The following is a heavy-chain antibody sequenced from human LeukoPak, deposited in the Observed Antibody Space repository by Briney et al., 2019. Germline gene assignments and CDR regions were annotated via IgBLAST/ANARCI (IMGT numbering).Heavy chain of an antibody. J-gene: IGHJ5*02. V-gene: IGHV3-74*01. D-gene: IGHD3-22*01. CDR1: GFTFSSYW. CDR2: INSDGSST. CDR3: ARGGPYYYDSSGPYWFDP. Sequence: GGSLRLSCAASGFTFSSYWMHWVRQAPGKGLVWVSRINSDGSSTSYADSVKGRFTISRDNGKNTLYLQMNSLRAEDTAVYYCARGGPYYYDSSGPYWFDPWGQGTLVTVSS.